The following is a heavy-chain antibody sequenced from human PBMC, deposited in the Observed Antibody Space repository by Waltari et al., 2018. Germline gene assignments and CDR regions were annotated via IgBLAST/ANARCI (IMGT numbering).Heavy chain of an antibody. J-gene: IGHJ6*03. CDR1: GGSISSYY. V-gene: IGHV4-4*07. CDR2: IYTSGST. Sequence: SLTCTVSGGSISSYYWSWIRQPAGKGLEWIGRIYTSGSTNYNPSLKSRVTMSVDTSKNQFSLKLSSVTAADTAVYYCARELGDYGDYLNYYYYYMDVWGKGTTVTVSS. D-gene: IGHD4-17*01. CDR3: ARELGDYGDYLNYYYYYMDV.